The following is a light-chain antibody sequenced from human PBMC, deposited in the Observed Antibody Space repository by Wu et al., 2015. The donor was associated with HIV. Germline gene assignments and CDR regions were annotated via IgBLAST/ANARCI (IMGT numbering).Light chain of an antibody. CDR1: QDISNS. V-gene: IGKV1-NL1*01. Sequence: DIQMTQSSSSLSASVGDRVTITCRASQDISNSLAWYQQKPGKAPKLLLYAASRLESGVPSRFSDSGSGTDCTLTINSLQPEDFATYYCQQYYSTPYSFGQGTKLEIK. CDR2: AAS. CDR3: QQYYSTPYS. J-gene: IGKJ2*03.